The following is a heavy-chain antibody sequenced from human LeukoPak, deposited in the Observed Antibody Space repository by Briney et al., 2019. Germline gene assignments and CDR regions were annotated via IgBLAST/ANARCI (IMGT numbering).Heavy chain of an antibody. CDR3: ARQGGGFWYFDL. CDR1: GRSLSSYY. D-gene: IGHD6-25*01. V-gene: IGHV4-59*08. J-gene: IGHJ2*01. CDR2: IYYSGNT. Sequence: SETLSLTCTVSGRSLSSYYWRWLRQPPGKGLEWIGYIYYSGNTNYNPSLKRRGTISVETSKKQFSLKLSSVTAADTAVYYCARQGGGFWYFDLWGRGTLVTASS.